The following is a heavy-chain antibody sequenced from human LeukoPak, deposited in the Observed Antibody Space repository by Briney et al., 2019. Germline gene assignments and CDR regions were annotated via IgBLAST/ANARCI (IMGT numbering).Heavy chain of an antibody. CDR3: ARDPGRSPDY. J-gene: IGHJ4*02. CDR1: GFTFSHYS. D-gene: IGHD1-26*01. CDR2: INSNGDDT. Sequence: GGSLRLSCAASGFTFSHYSMHWVRQAPGRGLEYVSAINSNGDDTYYVNSVKGRFTISRDNSKSTLYLQMGSLRAEDMAVYYCARDPGRSPDYWGQGTLVTVS. V-gene: IGHV3-64*01.